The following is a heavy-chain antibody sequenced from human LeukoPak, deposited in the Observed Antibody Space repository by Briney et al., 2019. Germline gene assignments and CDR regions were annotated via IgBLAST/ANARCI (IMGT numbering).Heavy chain of an antibody. CDR1: GFTFTNYA. CDR2: IRVSGAST. D-gene: IGHD1-26*01. J-gene: IGHJ4*02. Sequence: TGGSLRLSCAASGFTFTNYAMNWVRQAPGKGLEWVSTIRVSGASTYYSDSVKGRFTISRDNFKNTLYLQMNSLRAEDTALYYCAKGFGSFDSWGQGTLVTVSS. CDR3: AKGFGSFDS. V-gene: IGHV3-23*01.